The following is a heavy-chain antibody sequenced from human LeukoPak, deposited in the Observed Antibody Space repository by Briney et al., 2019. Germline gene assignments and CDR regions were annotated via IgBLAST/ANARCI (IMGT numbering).Heavy chain of an antibody. Sequence: GGSLRLSCAASGFTFSNAWMSWVRQAPGKGLEWVGRIKSKTDGGTTDYAAPVKGRFTISRDDSKNTLYLQMNSLKTEDTAVYYCTTSPDQLTTVLTPDYWGQGTLVTVSS. CDR1: GFTFSNAW. V-gene: IGHV3-15*01. CDR2: IKSKTDGGTT. CDR3: TTSPDQLTTVLTPDY. D-gene: IGHD4-23*01. J-gene: IGHJ4*02.